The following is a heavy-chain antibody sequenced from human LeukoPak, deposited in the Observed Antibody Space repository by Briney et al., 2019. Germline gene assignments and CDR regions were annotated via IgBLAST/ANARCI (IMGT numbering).Heavy chain of an antibody. J-gene: IGHJ4*02. V-gene: IGHV3-21*01. CDR2: ISSSSSYI. CDR1: GFSFSNYW. Sequence: GGSLRLSCAASGFSFSNYWMNWVRQAPGKGLEWVSSISSSSSYIYYADSVRGRFTISRDDAKNSLYLQMNSLRAEDTAVYYCARARRGLYIFDYWGQGTLVTVSS. CDR3: ARARRGLYIFDY.